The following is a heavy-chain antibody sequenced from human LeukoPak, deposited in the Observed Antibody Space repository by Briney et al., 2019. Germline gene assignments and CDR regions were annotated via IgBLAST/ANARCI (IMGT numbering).Heavy chain of an antibody. J-gene: IGHJ4*02. CDR2: IYYSGST. CDR3: ARTTVTLHFDY. V-gene: IGHV4-39*07. D-gene: IGHD4-17*01. Sequence: SETLSLTCTVSGGSISSSSYYWGWIRQPPGKGLEWIGSIYYSGSTYYNPSLKSRVTISVDTSKNQFSLKLSSVTAADTAVYYCARTTVTLHFDYWGQGTLVTVSS. CDR1: GGSISSSSYY.